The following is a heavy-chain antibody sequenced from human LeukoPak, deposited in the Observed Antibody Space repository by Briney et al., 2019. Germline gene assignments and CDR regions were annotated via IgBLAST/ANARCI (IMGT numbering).Heavy chain of an antibody. Sequence: ASVKVSCKVSGYTFTELSMHWVRQAPGKGLEWMGGFDPEDGETIYAQKFQGRVTMTEDTSTDTAYMELSSLRSEDTAVYYCASDTMVRGVPILYYFDYWGQGTLVTVSS. J-gene: IGHJ4*02. D-gene: IGHD3-10*01. V-gene: IGHV1-24*01. CDR2: FDPEDGET. CDR1: GYTFTELS. CDR3: ASDTMVRGVPILYYFDY.